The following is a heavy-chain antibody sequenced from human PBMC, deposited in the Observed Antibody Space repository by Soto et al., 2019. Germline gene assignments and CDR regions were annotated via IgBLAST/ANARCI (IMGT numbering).Heavy chain of an antibody. CDR1: GFTFSSYW. V-gene: IGHV3-74*01. CDR3: ARESSWNWFDP. Sequence: GGSLRLSCAASGFTFSSYWMHWVRQAPGKGLVWVSRINSDGSSTSYEDSVKGRFTISRDNAKNTLYLQMNSLRAEDTAVYYCARESSWNWFDPWGQGTLVTVSS. D-gene: IGHD6-13*01. CDR2: INSDGSST. J-gene: IGHJ5*02.